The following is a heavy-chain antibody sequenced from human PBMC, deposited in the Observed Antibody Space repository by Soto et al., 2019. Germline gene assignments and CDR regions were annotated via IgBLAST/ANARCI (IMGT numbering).Heavy chain of an antibody. CDR3: ARRDRSGFSYWLDT. D-gene: IGHD3-22*01. CDR1: GGSISDGYH. Sequence: SETLSLTCTVYGGSISDGYHWSWIRQHPGKGLEWIGSISDSGSTSYNPSLKSRLTISVDTSKNQFSLNLRSVTAADTAVYYCARRDRSGFSYWLDTWGQGTLVTVSS. J-gene: IGHJ5*02. V-gene: IGHV4-31*03. CDR2: ISDSGST.